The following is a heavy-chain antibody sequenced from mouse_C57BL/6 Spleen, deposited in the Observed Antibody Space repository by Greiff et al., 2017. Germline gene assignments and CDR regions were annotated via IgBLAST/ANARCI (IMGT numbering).Heavy chain of an antibody. D-gene: IGHD2-10*02. V-gene: IGHV5-4*01. CDR2: ISDGGSYT. CDR3: ARLGYGNYVAY. J-gene: IGHJ3*01. CDR1: GFTFSSYA. Sequence: EVQLVESGGGLVKPGGSLKLSCAASGFTFSSYAMSWVRQTPEKRLEWVATISDGGSYTYYPDNVKGRFTISRDNAKNNLYLQMSHLKSEDTAMYYCARLGYGNYVAYWGQGTLVTVSA.